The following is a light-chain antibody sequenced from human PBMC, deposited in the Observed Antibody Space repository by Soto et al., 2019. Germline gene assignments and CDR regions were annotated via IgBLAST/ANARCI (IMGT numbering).Light chain of an antibody. Sequence: QSVLTQPPSVSAAPGERVTISCSGSSSNIGKNFVSWYQQLPGTAPKLLIYHNDKRPSGIPDRFPGSKAGTSGTLDITGLQTGDEAVYYCGPCDSSLSGNVIFGGGTQLTAL. J-gene: IGLJ2*01. CDR2: HND. CDR3: GPCDSSLSGNVI. CDR1: SSNIGKNF. V-gene: IGLV1-51*01.